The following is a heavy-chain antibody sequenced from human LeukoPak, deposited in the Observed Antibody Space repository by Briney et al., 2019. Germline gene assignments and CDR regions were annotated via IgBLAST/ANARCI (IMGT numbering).Heavy chain of an antibody. CDR3: TRHGGDGYNFVLPWD. V-gene: IGHV3-73*01. Sequence: GGSLRLSCAASGFTFSGSSMHWVRQASGKGLEWVGRIISKAKSYATAYAASVKGRFRINTHDSNNTAYLQMNSMKTDDTAVYYCTRHGGDGYNFVLPWDWGQGTLVTVSS. CDR1: GFTFSGSS. CDR2: IISKAKSYAT. J-gene: IGHJ4*02. D-gene: IGHD5-24*01.